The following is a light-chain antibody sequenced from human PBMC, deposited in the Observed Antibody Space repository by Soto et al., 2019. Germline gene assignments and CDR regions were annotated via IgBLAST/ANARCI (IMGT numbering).Light chain of an antibody. CDR2: EVS. CDR1: SSDVGGYNY. CDR3: SSYTSSSTLRV. Sequence: QSVLTQPASVSGSPGQSITISCTGTSSDVGGYNYVSWYQHHPGEAPKLMIYEVSNRPSGVSNRFSGSKSGNTASLTISGLQAEDEADYYCSSYTSSSTLRVFGTGTKVTVL. V-gene: IGLV2-14*01. J-gene: IGLJ1*01.